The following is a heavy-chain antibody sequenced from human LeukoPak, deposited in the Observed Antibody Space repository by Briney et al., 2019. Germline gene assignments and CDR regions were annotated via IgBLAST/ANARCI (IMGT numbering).Heavy chain of an antibody. D-gene: IGHD3-22*01. J-gene: IGHJ5*02. Sequence: VGSLRLSCAASGFTFSSYGMHWVRQAPGKGLEWVAVISYDGSNKYYADSVKGRFTISRDNSKNTLYLQMNSLRAEDTAVYYCAKVGIYYDSSGFLWFDPWGQGTLVTVSS. CDR3: AKVGIYYDSSGFLWFDP. CDR2: ISYDGSNK. V-gene: IGHV3-30*18. CDR1: GFTFSSYG.